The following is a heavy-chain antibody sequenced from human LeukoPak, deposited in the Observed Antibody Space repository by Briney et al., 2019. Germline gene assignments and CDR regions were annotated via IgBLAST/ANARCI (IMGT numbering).Heavy chain of an antibody. J-gene: IGHJ4*02. Sequence: GGSLRLSCAASGFTFSSYDMHWVRQAPGRGLEWVALIWSDGSNKYYLDSVKGRFTISRDNSENTLYLQMNSLRAEDTAVYYCASANYYDSSGSNWGDYWGQGTLVTVSS. D-gene: IGHD3-22*01. V-gene: IGHV3-33*01. CDR1: GFTFSSYD. CDR3: ASANYYDSSGSNWGDY. CDR2: IWSDGSNK.